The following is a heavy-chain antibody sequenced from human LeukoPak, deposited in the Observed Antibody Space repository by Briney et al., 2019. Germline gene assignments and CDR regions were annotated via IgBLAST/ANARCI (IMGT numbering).Heavy chain of an antibody. CDR1: GFTFSSYA. D-gene: IGHD2-2*01. CDR2: ISYDGSNK. J-gene: IGHJ4*02. V-gene: IGHV3-30*04. CDR3: AREILVPAAIGAHGFDY. Sequence: HPGGSLRLSCAASGFTFSSYAMHWVRQAPGKGLEWVAVISYDGSNKYYADSVKGRFTISRDNSKNTLSLQMNSLRAEDTAVYYCAREILVPAAIGAHGFDYWGQGILVTVSS.